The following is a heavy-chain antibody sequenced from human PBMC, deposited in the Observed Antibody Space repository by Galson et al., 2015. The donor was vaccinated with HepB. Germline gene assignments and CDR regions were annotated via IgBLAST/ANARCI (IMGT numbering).Heavy chain of an antibody. J-gene: IGHJ4*02. D-gene: IGHD6-6*01. CDR1: GYTSSSRG. CDR2: ISTYNGNT. V-gene: IGHV1-18*01. Sequence: SVKVSCKASGYTSSSRGLSWVRQAPGQGLEWMGWISTYNGNTKYAQKLRGRVTMTTDTSTSTAYMELTSLKSDDTGMYYCARGGYSSSDVWGQGTLVTVSS. CDR3: ARGGYSSSDV.